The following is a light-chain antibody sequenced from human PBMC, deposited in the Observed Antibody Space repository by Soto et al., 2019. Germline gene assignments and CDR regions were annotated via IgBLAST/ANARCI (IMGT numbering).Light chain of an antibody. CDR1: QSVSSY. CDR3: QQRYNLPFT. J-gene: IGKJ3*01. CDR2: DAS. V-gene: IGKV3-11*01. Sequence: EIVLTQSPATLSLSPGERATLSCRASQSVSSYLAWFQQKPGQAPRLLIYDASNRATGIPARFSGSGSGTDFTLTISSLEPEDFAVYYCQQRYNLPFTFGPGTKVDI.